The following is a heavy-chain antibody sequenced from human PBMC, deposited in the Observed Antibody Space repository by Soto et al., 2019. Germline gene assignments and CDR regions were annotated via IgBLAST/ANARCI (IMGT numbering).Heavy chain of an antibody. CDR1: GYTFTSYA. CDR2: INACNGNT. CDR3: ARGPSYYGMDV. V-gene: IGHV1-3*05. Sequence: QVQLVQSGAEEKKPGASVKVSCKASGYTFTSYAMHWVRQAPGQRLEWMGWINACNGNTKYSQKFQGRVTLTRDTSASTAYMELSSLRSEDTAVYYCARGPSYYGMDVWGQGTTVTVSS. J-gene: IGHJ6*02.